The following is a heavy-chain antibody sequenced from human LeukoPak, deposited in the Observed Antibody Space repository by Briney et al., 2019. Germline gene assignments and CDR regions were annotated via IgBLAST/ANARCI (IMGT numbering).Heavy chain of an antibody. D-gene: IGHD3-22*01. J-gene: IGHJ6*03. CDR1: GCSVSSGTYH. CDR2: IYHSEST. Sequence: SETLSLTCTFSGCSVSSGTYHWNWLPQPPGKGLEWIGYIYHSESTNYNPSLKSRATISVDTSKNQFSLKLSYVTAADTAVYYCARDEDNSGRYYYYMDVWGKGTTVTVSS. V-gene: IGHV4-61*01. CDR3: ARDEDNSGRYYYYMDV.